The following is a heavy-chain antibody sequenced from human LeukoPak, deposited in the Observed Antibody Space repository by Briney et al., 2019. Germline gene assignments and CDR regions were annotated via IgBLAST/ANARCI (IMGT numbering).Heavy chain of an antibody. D-gene: IGHD5-18*01. Sequence: SETLSLTCTVSGGSISSSSYYWGWIRQPPGKGLEWIGSIYYSGSTYYNPSLKSRVTISVDTSKNQFSLKLSSVTAADTAVYYCARDPINSYGYSEGFDYWGQGTLVTVSS. J-gene: IGHJ4*02. CDR3: ARDPINSYGYSEGFDY. CDR2: IYYSGST. V-gene: IGHV4-39*02. CDR1: GGSISSSSYY.